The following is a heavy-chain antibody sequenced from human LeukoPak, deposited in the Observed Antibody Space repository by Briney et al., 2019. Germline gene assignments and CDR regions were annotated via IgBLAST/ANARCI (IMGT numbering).Heavy chain of an antibody. Sequence: GGSLRLSCAASGFTFSSYGMDWVRQAPGKGLEWVAALWYDGSNKHYADSVKGRFTISRDNSKNTLYLQMNSLRAEDTAVYYCAREYYYDSSLAFDIWGQGTMVTVSS. D-gene: IGHD3-22*01. CDR1: GFTFSSYG. V-gene: IGHV3-33*01. CDR2: LWYDGSNK. J-gene: IGHJ3*02. CDR3: AREYYYDSSLAFDI.